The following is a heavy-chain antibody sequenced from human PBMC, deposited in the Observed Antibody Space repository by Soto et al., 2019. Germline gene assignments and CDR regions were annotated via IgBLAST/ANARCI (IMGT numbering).Heavy chain of an antibody. V-gene: IGHV4-30-2*03. CDR3: ARTGGSGFTYYYYGIDV. D-gene: IGHD3-10*01. CDR1: GGSISSGGYS. CDR2: IYYSGST. Sequence: SETLSLTCAVSGGSISSGGYSWSWIRQPPGKGLEWIGYIYYSGSTYYNPSLKSRVTISVDTSKNQFSLKLSSVTAADTAVYYCARTGGSGFTYYYYGIDVWGQGTTVTVSS. J-gene: IGHJ6*02.